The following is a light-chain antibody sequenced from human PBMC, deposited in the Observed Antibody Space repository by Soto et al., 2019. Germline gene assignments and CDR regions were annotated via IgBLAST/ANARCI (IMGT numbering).Light chain of an antibody. CDR3: QQYYHYSN. CDR2: DAS. CDR1: QTISSW. Sequence: DLPMTQSPPTLSASVRDRLTSTCRPSQTISSWLAWYRQKPGKAPDLLIYDASKLQSGVTASFSGSESGTEFTLTIASLQPDDFATYYCQQYYHYSNFGQGTKLDIK. V-gene: IGKV1-5*01. J-gene: IGKJ1*01.